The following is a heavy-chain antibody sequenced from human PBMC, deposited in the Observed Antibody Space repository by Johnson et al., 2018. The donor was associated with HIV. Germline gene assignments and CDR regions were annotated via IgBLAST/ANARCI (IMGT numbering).Heavy chain of an antibody. J-gene: IGHJ3*02. CDR2: ISSSGSTI. V-gene: IGHV3-11*01. CDR1: GFTFSDYY. CDR3: ARGGLGFQNIHDPLDI. D-gene: IGHD1/OR15-1a*01. Sequence: QVQLVESGGGLAKPAWSPRLSCAASGFTFSDYYMSWIRQAPGKGLEWVSYISSSGSTIYYADSVKGRFTISRDNAKNSLYLQMNSLRAEDTALYYCARGGLGFQNIHDPLDIWGQGTMVTVSS.